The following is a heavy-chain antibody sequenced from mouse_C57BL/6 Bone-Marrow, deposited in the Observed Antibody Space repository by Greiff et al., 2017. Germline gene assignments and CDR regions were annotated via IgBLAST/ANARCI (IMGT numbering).Heavy chain of an antibody. Sequence: VQLQQSEAELARPGASVKLSCKASGYTFTSYGISWVKQRTGQGLAWIGEIYPRSGSTYYNEKLKGKATLTADKSSSTVYMELSSLTSEDSAVYFCARSGITPCFAYWGQGTLVTVSA. CDR3: ARSGITPCFAY. CDR2: IYPRSGST. D-gene: IGHD1-1*01. J-gene: IGHJ3*01. V-gene: IGHV1-81*01. CDR1: GYTFTSYG.